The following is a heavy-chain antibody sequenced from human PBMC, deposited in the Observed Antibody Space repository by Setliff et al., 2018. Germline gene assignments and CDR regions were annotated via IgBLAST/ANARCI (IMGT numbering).Heavy chain of an antibody. Sequence: ASVKVSCKASGYMFTTYAMSWIRQVPGQGFEWMGWINTNTGNPVYAQGFTGRFVFSLDTSVSTAYLQISSLKAQDSAVYYCARASRFGTVVYKGDDCMDVWGKGTTVTVSS. D-gene: IGHD3-10*01. CDR3: ARASRFGTVVYKGDDCMDV. CDR1: GYMFTTYA. V-gene: IGHV7-4-1*02. J-gene: IGHJ6*04. CDR2: INTNTGNP.